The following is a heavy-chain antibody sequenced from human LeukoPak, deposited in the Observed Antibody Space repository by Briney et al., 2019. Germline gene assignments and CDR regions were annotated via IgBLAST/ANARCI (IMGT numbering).Heavy chain of an antibody. Sequence: GGSLRLSCAMSGVTNSMSWVRQAPGKGLEWVSSISASGGGTHYTGSVKGRSTISRDNSKKTIYLQMNSLRVDDTAKYFCAAWDPNFYYMDVWGKGTTVTVSS. CDR1: GVTNS. CDR2: ISASGGGT. CDR3: AAWDPNFYYMDV. D-gene: IGHD1-26*01. V-gene: IGHV3-23*01. J-gene: IGHJ6*03.